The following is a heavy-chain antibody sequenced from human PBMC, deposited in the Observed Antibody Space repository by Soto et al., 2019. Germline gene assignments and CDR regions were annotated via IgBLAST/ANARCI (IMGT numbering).Heavy chain of an antibody. CDR1: GGTFSSYA. CDR3: APPVPDAGYYYGSDV. V-gene: IGHV1-69*12. J-gene: IGHJ6*02. CDR2: IIPIFGTA. Sequence: QVQLVQSGAEVKKPGSSVKVSCKASGGTFSSYAISWVRQAPGQGLEWMGGIIPIFGTANYAQKFQGRVTITADESTSTADMDLSTLRSEDTAVYYCAPPVPDAGYYYGSDVWGHGTTVTVSS. D-gene: IGHD6-13*01.